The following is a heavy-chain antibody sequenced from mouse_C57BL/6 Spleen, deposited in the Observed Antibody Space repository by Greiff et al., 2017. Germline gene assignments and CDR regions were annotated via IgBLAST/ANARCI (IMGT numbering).Heavy chain of an antibody. J-gene: IGHJ2*01. Sequence: DVQLQESGPGLVKPSQSLSLTCSVTGYSITSGSYWNWIRQFPGNKLEWMGYISYDGSHNYNSSLKNRISITRDPSKNLFFLKLNSVTTEDTATYYCAREATVVGLDYWGQGTTLTVSS. CDR2: ISYDGSH. D-gene: IGHD1-1*01. CDR3: AREATVVGLDY. CDR1: GYSITSGSY. V-gene: IGHV3-6*01.